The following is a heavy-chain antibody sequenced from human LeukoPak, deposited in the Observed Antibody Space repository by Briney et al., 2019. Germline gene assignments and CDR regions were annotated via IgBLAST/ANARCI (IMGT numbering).Heavy chain of an antibody. V-gene: IGHV1-8*01. J-gene: IGHJ4*02. Sequence: ASVKVSCKASGYTFTSYDINWVRQATGQGLEWMGWMNPNSGNTGYAQKFQGRGTMTRNTPISTAYMELSSLRSEDTAVYYCARAGGYCGRISCPYCFDYWGQGSLVAVSS. D-gene: IGHD2-15*01. CDR1: GYTFTSYD. CDR3: ARAGGYCGRISCPYCFDY. CDR2: MNPNSGNT.